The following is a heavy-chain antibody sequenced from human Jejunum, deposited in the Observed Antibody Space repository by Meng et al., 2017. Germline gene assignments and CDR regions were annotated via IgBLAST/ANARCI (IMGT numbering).Heavy chain of an antibody. CDR3: ARELPGTCWFNP. D-gene: IGHD6-13*01. Sequence: QVQLVQCGAEVEEPGASVRVSCKASGNSFTSYHMHWVRQAPGQGLEYIGILNPSGGFTSCEQKFQGRVTMTSDTSTSTVYLELSSLRSEDTAVYFCARELPGTCWFNPWGQGTLVTVSS. CDR1: GNSFTSYH. V-gene: IGHV1-46*01. J-gene: IGHJ5*02. CDR2: LNPSGGFT.